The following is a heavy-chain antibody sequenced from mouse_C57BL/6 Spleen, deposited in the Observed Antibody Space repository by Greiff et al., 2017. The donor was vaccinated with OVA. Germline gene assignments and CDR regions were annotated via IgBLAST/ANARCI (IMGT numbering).Heavy chain of an antibody. CDR1: GYTFTDYY. Sequence: VQLQQSGPELVNPRSSVKISCKASGYTFTDYYMNWVKQSHGKSLEWIGDINPNNGGTSYNQKFKGKATLTVDKSSSTAYMELRSLTSEDSAVYYCARQTGTWYYFDYWGQGTTLTVSS. V-gene: IGHV1-26*01. D-gene: IGHD4-1*01. CDR3: ARQTGTWYYFDY. J-gene: IGHJ2*01. CDR2: INPNNGGT.